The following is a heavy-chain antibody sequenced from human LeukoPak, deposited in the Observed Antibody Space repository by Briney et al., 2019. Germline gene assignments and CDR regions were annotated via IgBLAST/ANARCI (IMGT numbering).Heavy chain of an antibody. J-gene: IGHJ5*02. CDR2: INPSGGST. D-gene: IGHD3-22*01. V-gene: IGHV1-46*01. CDR1: GYTFTSYY. Sequence: ASVKVSCKASGYTFTSYYMHWVRQAPGQGLEWMGMINPSGGSTSYAQKFQGRVTITRDMSTRTVYMDLSSLRSEDTAVYYCVRTTYYYDSSGYYRGFDPWGQGTLVTVSS. CDR3: VRTTYYYDSSGYYRGFDP.